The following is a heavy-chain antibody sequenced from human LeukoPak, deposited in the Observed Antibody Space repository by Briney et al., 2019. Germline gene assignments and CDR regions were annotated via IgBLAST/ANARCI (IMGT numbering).Heavy chain of an antibody. J-gene: IGHJ3*02. CDR2: IYPGDSDT. CDR1: GYSFTNYW. CDR3: ARQTRDAFDI. V-gene: IGHV5-51*01. Sequence: GESLKISCKGSGYSFTNYWIGWVRQMPGKGLEWMGIIYPGDSDTRYSPSFQGQVTISADGSINTAYLQWSSLKASDTAIYYCARQTRDAFDIWGQGTMVTVSS. D-gene: IGHD1-1*01.